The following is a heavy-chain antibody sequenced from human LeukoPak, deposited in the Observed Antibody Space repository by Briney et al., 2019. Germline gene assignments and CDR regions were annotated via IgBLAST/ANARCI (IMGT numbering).Heavy chain of an antibody. V-gene: IGHV4-30-2*01. D-gene: IGHD4-17*01. J-gene: IGHJ3*02. CDR3: AREDILRRMAFDI. Sequence: PSQTLSLTCAVSGGSISSGGYSWSWIRQPPGKGLEWIGYIYHSGSTYYNPSLKSRVTISVDRSKNQFSLKLSSVTAADTAVYYCAREDILRRMAFDIWGQGTMVTVSS. CDR2: IYHSGST. CDR1: GGSISSGGYS.